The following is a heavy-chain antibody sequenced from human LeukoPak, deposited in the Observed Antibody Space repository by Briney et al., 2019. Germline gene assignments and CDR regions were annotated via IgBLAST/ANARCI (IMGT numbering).Heavy chain of an antibody. Sequence: GGSLRLSCAASGFTFSSYWMSWVRQAPGKGLEWVANIRQDGSEKYYVDSVKGRFTISRDNAKNSLYLQMNSLRAKDTAVYYCARRAWLPRWDFDYWGQGTLVTVSS. V-gene: IGHV3-7*05. J-gene: IGHJ4*02. CDR1: GFTFSSYW. D-gene: IGHD3-22*01. CDR3: ARRAWLPRWDFDY. CDR2: IRQDGSEK.